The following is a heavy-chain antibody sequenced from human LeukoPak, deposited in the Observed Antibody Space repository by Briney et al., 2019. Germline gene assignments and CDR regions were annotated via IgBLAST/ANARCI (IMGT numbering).Heavy chain of an antibody. CDR1: GYTFTSYG. J-gene: IGHJ4*02. Sequence: ASVKVSCKASGYTFTSYGISWVRQAPGQGLEWMEWISAYNGNTNYAQKLQGRVTMTTGTSTSTAYMELRSLRSDDTAVYYCARDLVPPNYYDSSGYYPNFDYWGQGTLVTVSS. V-gene: IGHV1-18*01. CDR3: ARDLVPPNYYDSSGYYPNFDY. CDR2: ISAYNGNT. D-gene: IGHD3-22*01.